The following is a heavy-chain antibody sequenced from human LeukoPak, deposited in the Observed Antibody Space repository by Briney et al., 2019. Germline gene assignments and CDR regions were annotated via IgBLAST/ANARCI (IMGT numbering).Heavy chain of an antibody. CDR3: ASQIVAAANFDY. CDR1: EFTIANSA. CDR2: IDGSGGEI. D-gene: IGHD2-2*01. V-gene: IGHV3-23*01. Sequence: PGGSLILSCSASEFTIANSAMTWVRQAPGKGLEWVSSIDGSGGEIHYADSVKGRFTISRDNAKNTLYLQMNSLRAEDTAVYYCASQIVAAANFDYWGQGTLVTVSS. J-gene: IGHJ4*02.